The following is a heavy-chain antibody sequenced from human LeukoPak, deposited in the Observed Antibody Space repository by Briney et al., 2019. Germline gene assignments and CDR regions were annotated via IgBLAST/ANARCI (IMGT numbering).Heavy chain of an antibody. CDR1: GFTFSSYA. D-gene: IGHD1-26*01. J-gene: IGHJ5*02. V-gene: IGHV3-23*01. CDR2: ISGSGGST. Sequence: GGSLRLSCAASGFTFSSYAMSWVRQAPRKGLEWVSAISGSGGSTYYADSVKGRFTISRDNAKNSLYLQMNSLRAEDTAVYYCARAERSYSWFDPWGQGTLVTVSS. CDR3: ARAERSYSWFDP.